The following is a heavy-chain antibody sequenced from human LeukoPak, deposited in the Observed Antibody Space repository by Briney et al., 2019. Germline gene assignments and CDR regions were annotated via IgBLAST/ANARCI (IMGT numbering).Heavy chain of an antibody. CDR3: NAGPDQPDDY. D-gene: IGHD6-13*01. CDR2: IWYDGSNK. Sequence: PGGSLRLSCVASGFTFSWNWMNWVRQAPGKGLEWVAVIWYDGSNKYYADSVRGRFTISRDNSKNTLYLQMNSLRAEDTAVYYCNAGPDQPDDYWGQGTLVTVSP. V-gene: IGHV3-33*07. CDR1: GFTFSWNW. J-gene: IGHJ4*02.